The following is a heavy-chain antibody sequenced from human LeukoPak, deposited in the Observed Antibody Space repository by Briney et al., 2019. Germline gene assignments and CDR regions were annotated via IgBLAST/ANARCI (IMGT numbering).Heavy chain of an antibody. CDR2: ISAYNGNT. CDR3: ARDGWFAPFDY. V-gene: IGHV1-18*01. CDR1: GYTFTGYD. J-gene: IGHJ4*02. Sequence: GASVKVSCKASGYTFTGYDIYWVRQATGQGLEWMGWISAYNGNTNYAQKLQGRVTMTTDTSTSTAYMELRSLRSDDTAVYYCARDGWFAPFDYWGQGTLVTVSS. D-gene: IGHD3-10*01.